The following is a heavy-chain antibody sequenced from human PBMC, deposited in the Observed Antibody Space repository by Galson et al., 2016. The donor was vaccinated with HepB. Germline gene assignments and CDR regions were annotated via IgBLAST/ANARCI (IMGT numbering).Heavy chain of an antibody. CDR2: IYSGGRT. Sequence: SLRLSCAASGFIVSSNDMSWVRQAPGKGLEWLTFIYSGGRTDYADSVKGRFTISRDNSKNTLFLQMNNLRAEDTAVYYCAREGCSNGVCHLDAFDIWGQRTMVTVSS. V-gene: IGHV3-53*01. CDR3: AREGCSNGVCHLDAFDI. CDR1: GFIVSSND. D-gene: IGHD2-8*01. J-gene: IGHJ3*02.